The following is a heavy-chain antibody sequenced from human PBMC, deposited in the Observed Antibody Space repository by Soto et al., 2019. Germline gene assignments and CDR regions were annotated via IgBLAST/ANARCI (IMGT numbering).Heavy chain of an antibody. CDR1: GGSFSGYY. V-gene: IGHV4-34*01. D-gene: IGHD6-13*01. CDR2: INHSGST. Sequence: SETLSLTCAVYGGSFSGYYWSWIRQPPGKGLEWIGEINHSGSTNYNPSLKSRVTISVDTSKNQFSLKLSSVTAADTAVYYCARGGTAAGGDYYYGMDVWGQGTTVTVSS. CDR3: ARGGTAAGGDYYYGMDV. J-gene: IGHJ6*02.